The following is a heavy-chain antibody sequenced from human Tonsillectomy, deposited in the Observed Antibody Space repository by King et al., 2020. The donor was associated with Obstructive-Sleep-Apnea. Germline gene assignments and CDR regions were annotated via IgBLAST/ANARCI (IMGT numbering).Heavy chain of an antibody. CDR3: ARGLSRSRQWLVGY. Sequence: HVQLQQWGAGLLKPSETLSLTCAVYGGSFSGYYWSWIRQPPGKGLEWIGEINHSGSTNYNPSLNIRVTISVDTSKNQFSLKLSSVTAADTAVYYCARGLSRSRQWLVGYWGQGTLVTVSS. D-gene: IGHD6-19*01. CDR2: INHSGST. CDR1: GGSFSGYY. V-gene: IGHV4-34*01. J-gene: IGHJ4*02.